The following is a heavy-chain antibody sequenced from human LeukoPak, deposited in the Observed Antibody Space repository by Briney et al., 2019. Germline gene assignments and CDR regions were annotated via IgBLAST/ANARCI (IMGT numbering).Heavy chain of an antibody. J-gene: IGHJ3*02. CDR3: ARMGETDAFDI. V-gene: IGHV3-74*01. D-gene: IGHD2-21*01. CDR2: INSDGSST. Sequence: GGSLRLSCAASGFTFSSYWMHWVRQAPGKGLVWVSRINSDGSSTSYADSVKGRFTISRDNAKNSLYLQMNSLRAEDTAVYYSARMGETDAFDIWGQGTMVTVSS. CDR1: GFTFSSYW.